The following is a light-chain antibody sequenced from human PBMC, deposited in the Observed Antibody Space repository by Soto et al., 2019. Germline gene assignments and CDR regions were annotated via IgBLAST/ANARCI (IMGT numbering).Light chain of an antibody. CDR1: QVITNY. Sequence: DIQMTQSPSSLSASVGDRVTITCRASQVITNYLAWYQQKPGKVPKLLIYAASTLQSGVPSRFSGSGSGTDFTLTISSLQPEDVATYYCQKYNGAPLTFGQGTKVEIK. J-gene: IGKJ1*01. V-gene: IGKV1-27*01. CDR3: QKYNGAPLT. CDR2: AAS.